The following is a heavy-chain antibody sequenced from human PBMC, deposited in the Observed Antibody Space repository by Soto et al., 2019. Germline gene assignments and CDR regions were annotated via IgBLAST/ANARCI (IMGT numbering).Heavy chain of an antibody. CDR3: ARNLGLGLLRGNWFDP. J-gene: IGHJ5*02. Sequence: QVQLQESGPGLVKPSETLSLTCTVSGGSVSSGSYYWSWIRQPPGKGLEWIGYIYYSGSTNYNPALKSRLSISVDTSKNQFSLKLSSVTAADTAVYYCARNLGLGLLRGNWFDPWGQGTLVTVSS. V-gene: IGHV4-61*01. CDR1: GGSVSSGSYY. D-gene: IGHD2-15*01. CDR2: IYYSGST.